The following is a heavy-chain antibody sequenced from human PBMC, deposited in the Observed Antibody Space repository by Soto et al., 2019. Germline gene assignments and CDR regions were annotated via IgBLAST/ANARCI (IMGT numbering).Heavy chain of an antibody. CDR3: ARDPYGTTDYYYGMDV. CDR2: IWYDGSNK. J-gene: IGHJ6*02. CDR1: GFTFSSYG. D-gene: IGHD1-1*01. V-gene: IGHV3-33*01. Sequence: ESGGGVVQPGRSLRLSCAASGFTFSSYGMHWVRQAPGKGLEWVAVIWYDGSNKYYADSVNGRFTISRDNSKNTLYLQMNSLRAEDTAVYYCARDPYGTTDYYYGMDVWGQGTTVTVSS.